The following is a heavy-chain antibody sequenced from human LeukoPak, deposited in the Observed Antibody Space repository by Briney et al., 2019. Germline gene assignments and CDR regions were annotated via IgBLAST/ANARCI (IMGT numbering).Heavy chain of an antibody. CDR2: IIPIFGTA. D-gene: IGHD1-26*01. J-gene: IGHJ5*02. CDR1: GGTFSSYA. CDR3: ARDLDSGSHDYWFDP. Sequence: GASVKVSCKASGGTFSSYAISWVRQAPGQGLEWMGGIIPIFGTANYAQKFQGRVTITADESTSTAYMELSSLRSEDTAVYYCARDLDSGSHDYWFDPWGQGTLVTVSS. V-gene: IGHV1-69*13.